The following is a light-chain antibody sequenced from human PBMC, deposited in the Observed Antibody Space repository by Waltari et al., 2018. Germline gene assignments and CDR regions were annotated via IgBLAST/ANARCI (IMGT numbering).Light chain of an antibody. CDR2: EVS. CDR1: NSDIGSYNF. CDR3: SSYTKSTTQV. J-gene: IGLJ1*01. Sequence: QSALTQPASVSGSPGQSITISCTGTNSDIGSYNFVSWYQQHPNKVPKLVLYEVSNRPSGLSKSFSGAKSGNTSFLPISGPQAEDEAEYYCSSYTKSTTQVFGTGTKVTVL. V-gene: IGLV2-14*01.